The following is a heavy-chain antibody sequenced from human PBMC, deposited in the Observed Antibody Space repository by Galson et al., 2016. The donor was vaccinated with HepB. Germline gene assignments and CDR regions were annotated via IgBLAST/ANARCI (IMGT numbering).Heavy chain of an antibody. CDR2: ISRSGDST. CDR1: GFTFRNYG. J-gene: IGHJ4*02. Sequence: SLRLSCAASGFTFRNYGMTWVRQAPGKGLEVVSSISRSGDSTDYADSVKGRFTISRDNSKNTLYLQMHSLRGEDTAVYYCAKGRWDLDSWGQGTLVTVSS. V-gene: IGHV3-23*01. CDR3: AKGRWDLDS. D-gene: IGHD5-24*01.